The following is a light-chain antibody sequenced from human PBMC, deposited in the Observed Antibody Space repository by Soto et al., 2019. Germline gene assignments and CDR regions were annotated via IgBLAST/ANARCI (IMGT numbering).Light chain of an antibody. J-gene: IGLJ1*01. V-gene: IGLV3-21*02. Sequence: SSELTQPPSVSVAPGQTARITCGGTNIGSKSVHWYQQRPGQAPVLVVYDDSDRPSGIPERFSGSNSGNTATLTISRVEAGDEADYYCQVWDSSSDHVYVFGTGTKLTVL. CDR2: DDS. CDR1: NIGSKS. CDR3: QVWDSSSDHVYV.